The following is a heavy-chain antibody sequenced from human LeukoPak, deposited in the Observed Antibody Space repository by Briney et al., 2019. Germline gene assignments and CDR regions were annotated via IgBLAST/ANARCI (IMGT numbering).Heavy chain of an antibody. D-gene: IGHD6-19*01. J-gene: IGHJ4*02. V-gene: IGHV3-23*01. CDR1: GFTFSSYA. CDR2: ISGSGGGT. Sequence: GGSLRLSCAASGFTFSSYAMSWVRQAPGKGLEWVSAISGSGGGTYYADSVKGRFTISRDNSKNTLYLQMNSLRAEDTAVYYCAKLKEQWLVPRVYYFDYWGQGTLVTVSS. CDR3: AKLKEQWLVPRVYYFDY.